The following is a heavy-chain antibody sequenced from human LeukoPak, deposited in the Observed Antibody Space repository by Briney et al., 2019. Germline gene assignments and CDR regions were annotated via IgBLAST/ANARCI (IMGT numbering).Heavy chain of an antibody. CDR1: GYTFTSYG. V-gene: IGHV1-18*01. CDR3: ARVSIIATTYYYYYMDV. J-gene: IGHJ6*03. D-gene: IGHD5-12*01. CDR2: ISAYNGNT. Sequence: ASVKVSCKASGYTFTSYGISWVRQAPGQGPEWVGWISAYNGNTNYAQKLQGRVTMTTDTSTSTAYMELRSLRSDDTAVYYCARVSIIATTYYYYYMDVWGKGTTVTVSS.